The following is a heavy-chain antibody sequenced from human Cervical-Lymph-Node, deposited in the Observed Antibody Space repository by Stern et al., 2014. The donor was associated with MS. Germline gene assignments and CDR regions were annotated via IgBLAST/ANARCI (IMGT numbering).Heavy chain of an antibody. CDR2: NFPGCSEF. J-gene: IGHJ4*02. V-gene: IGHV5-51*01. CDR3: AKQRGFDV. Sequence: QLVQSGPEVKRPGESLKISCQASGYTFTSYWIGWVRQMPGQGLDWNRVNFPGCSEFKYSPAIQSQVTTTTDKSKSTALLEWNNPKASDTGKYFCAKQRGFDVWGQGTLVTVSS. CDR1: GYTFTSYW. D-gene: IGHD3-10*01.